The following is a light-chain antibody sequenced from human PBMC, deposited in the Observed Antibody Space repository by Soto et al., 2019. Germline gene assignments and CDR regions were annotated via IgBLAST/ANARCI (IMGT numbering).Light chain of an antibody. V-gene: IGLV1-40*01. CDR3: ASWDDRLNGVV. CDR1: SSNIGAGYD. J-gene: IGLJ2*01. CDR2: GNT. Sequence: QSVLTQPPSVSGAPGQRVTISCTGSSSNIGAGYDVHWYQQFPGTAPKLIIFGNTNRPSGVPDRFSGSKSGTSASLAITGLQAEDEADYHCASWDDRLNGVVFGGGTQLTVL.